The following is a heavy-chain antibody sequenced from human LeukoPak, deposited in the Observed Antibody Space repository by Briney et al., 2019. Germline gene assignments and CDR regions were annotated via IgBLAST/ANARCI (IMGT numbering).Heavy chain of an antibody. CDR1: GGTFSAYW. J-gene: IGHJ4*02. CDR3: AKVPRDSGCY. Sequence: PGGSLRLSCAVSGGTFSAYWMAWVRQSPGKGLEWVAEINEDGSVKYYVDSMKGRLTISRDNAKNSLYLQMNSLGAEDTAVYYCAKVPRDSGCYWGQGTLVTVSS. V-gene: IGHV3-7*01. D-gene: IGHD5-12*01. CDR2: INEDGSVK.